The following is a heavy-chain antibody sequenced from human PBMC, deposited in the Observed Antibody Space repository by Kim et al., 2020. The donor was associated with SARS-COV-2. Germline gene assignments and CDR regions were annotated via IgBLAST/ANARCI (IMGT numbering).Heavy chain of an antibody. V-gene: IGHV4-39*07. Sequence: YYNPSLKSRVTISVDTSKNQFSLRLSSVTAADTAVYYCARTYDSSGYYGYWGQGTLVTVSS. D-gene: IGHD3-22*01. CDR3: ARTYDSSGYYGY. J-gene: IGHJ4*02.